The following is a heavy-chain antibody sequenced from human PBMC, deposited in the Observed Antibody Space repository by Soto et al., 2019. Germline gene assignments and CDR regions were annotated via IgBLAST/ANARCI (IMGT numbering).Heavy chain of an antibody. CDR1: GGTFSTYA. Sequence: QVQLVQSGAEVKKPESSVKVSCKAPGGTFSTYAISWVRQAPGQGLEWMGGIIPMFGTANYAQRFQDRVTLTXXESTNTVYMELCSLRSEDTAVYFCASGIQLWLRRINNGYSGWGQGTLVTVSS. J-gene: IGHJ4*02. CDR3: ASGIQLWLRRINNGYSG. D-gene: IGHD5-18*01. CDR2: IIPMFGTA. V-gene: IGHV1-69*05.